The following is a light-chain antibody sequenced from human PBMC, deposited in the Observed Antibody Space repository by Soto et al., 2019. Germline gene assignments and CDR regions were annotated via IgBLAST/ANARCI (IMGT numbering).Light chain of an antibody. Sequence: DIQLTQSPSTLPASVGDRVTIACRASQSISRWLAWYQQKPWEAPKVLIWDASILHSGVPSRFCGSGAGAEFNLTISSLQPDDFATYYCQQYNGYSSWTFGQGTKVEIK. V-gene: IGKV1-5*01. CDR1: QSISRW. J-gene: IGKJ1*01. CDR3: QQYNGYSSWT. CDR2: DAS.